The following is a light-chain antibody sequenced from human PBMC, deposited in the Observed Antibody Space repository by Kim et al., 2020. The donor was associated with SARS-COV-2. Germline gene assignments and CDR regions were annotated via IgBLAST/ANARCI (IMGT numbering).Light chain of an antibody. J-gene: IGKJ1*01. CDR1: QDLNNRF. CDR2: GAS. Sequence: SPRERVTLSCRASQDLNNRFLAWYQQKPGQAPRLLVYGASNRATGNPDRFSGSGSATDFTLTITRLEPEDFAVYFCQQFGHSPWTFGQGTKVEVK. V-gene: IGKV3-20*01. CDR3: QQFGHSPWT.